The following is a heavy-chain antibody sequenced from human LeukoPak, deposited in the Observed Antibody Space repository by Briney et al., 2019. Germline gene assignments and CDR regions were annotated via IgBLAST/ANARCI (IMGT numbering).Heavy chain of an antibody. V-gene: IGHV3-48*01. J-gene: IGHJ6*03. CDR1: GFTFSSYS. CDR3: ARDHEVRFLEWLLGLDMDV. D-gene: IGHD3-3*01. Sequence: PGGSLRLSCAASGFTFSSYSMNWVRQAPGEGLEWVSYISSSSTIYYADSVKGRFTISRDNAKNSLYLQMNSLRADDTAVYYCARDHEVRFLEWLLGLDMDVWGKGTTVTVSS. CDR2: ISSSSTI.